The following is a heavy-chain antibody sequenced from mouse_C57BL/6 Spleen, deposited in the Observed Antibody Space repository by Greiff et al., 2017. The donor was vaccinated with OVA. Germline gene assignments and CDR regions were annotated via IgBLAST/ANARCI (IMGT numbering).Heavy chain of an antibody. CDR2: IYPGSGNT. J-gene: IGHJ4*01. V-gene: IGHV1-76*01. Sequence: QVQLQQSGAELVRPGASVKLSCKASGYTFTDYYINWVKQRPGQGLEWIARIYPGSGNTYYNEKFKGKATLTAEKSSSTAYMQLSSLTSEDSAVYFCARLEIGSNFHYAMDYWGQGTSVTVSS. CDR3: ARLEIGSNFHYAMDY. D-gene: IGHD2-5*01. CDR1: GYTFTDYY.